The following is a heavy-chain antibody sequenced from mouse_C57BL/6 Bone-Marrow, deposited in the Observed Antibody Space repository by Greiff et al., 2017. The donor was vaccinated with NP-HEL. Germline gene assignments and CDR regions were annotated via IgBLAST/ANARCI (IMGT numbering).Heavy chain of an antibody. Sequence: EVQLQQSGGGLVKPGGSLKLSCAASGFTFSDYGMHWVRQAPEKGLEWVAYISSGSSTIYYADTVKGRFTISRDNAKNTLFLQMTSLRSEDTAMYYCAIYSMDYWGQGTSVTVSS. CDR2: ISSGSSTI. CDR3: AIYSMDY. J-gene: IGHJ4*01. D-gene: IGHD2-1*01. V-gene: IGHV5-17*01. CDR1: GFTFSDYG.